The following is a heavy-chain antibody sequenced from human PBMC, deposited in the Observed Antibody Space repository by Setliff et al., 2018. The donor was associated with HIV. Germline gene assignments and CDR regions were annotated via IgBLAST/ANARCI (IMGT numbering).Heavy chain of an antibody. CDR2: IRYDGSNK. D-gene: IGHD3-22*01. Sequence: GGSLRLSCVASGITFSMNGMHWVRQAPGKGLEWVAFIRYDGSNKYYVDSVKGRFTISRDNSKNTLYLQMNSLRAEDTAVYYCAKDISSGYYYFDYWGQGTQVTVSS. V-gene: IGHV3-30*02. J-gene: IGHJ4*02. CDR1: GITFSMNG. CDR3: AKDISSGYYYFDY.